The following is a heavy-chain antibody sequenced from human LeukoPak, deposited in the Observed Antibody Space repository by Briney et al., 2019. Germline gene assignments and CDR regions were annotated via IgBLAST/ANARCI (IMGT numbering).Heavy chain of an antibody. CDR2: IYDSGST. Sequence: PSQTLSLTCSVSGSSINRGGSYWTWIRQHPGKGLEWIGSIYDSGSTYYNPSLESRVNISVDTSKNQFSLKLNSVTAADTAVYYCARDRSDSTTRFLDYWGQGTLVTVSS. D-gene: IGHD3-10*01. J-gene: IGHJ4*02. CDR3: ARDRSDSTTRFLDY. CDR1: GSSINRGGSY. V-gene: IGHV4-31*03.